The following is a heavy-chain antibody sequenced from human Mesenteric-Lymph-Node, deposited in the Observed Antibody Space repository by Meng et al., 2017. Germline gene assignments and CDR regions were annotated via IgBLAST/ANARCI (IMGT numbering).Heavy chain of an antibody. CDR1: GGSFSGYY. D-gene: IGHD3-10*01. V-gene: IGHV4-34*01. CDR2: INHSGST. J-gene: IGHJ4*02. CDR3: ARRKGGKILWFGELRYYFDY. Sequence: SETLSLTCAVYGGSFSGYYWSWIRQPPGKGLEWIGEINHSGSTNYNPSLKSRVTISVDKSKNQFSLKLSSVTAADTAVYYCARRKGGKILWFGELRYYFDYWGQGTLVTVSS.